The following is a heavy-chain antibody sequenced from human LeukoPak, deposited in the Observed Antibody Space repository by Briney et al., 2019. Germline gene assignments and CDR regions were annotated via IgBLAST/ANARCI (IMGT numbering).Heavy chain of an antibody. CDR3: AGTGDSGSYPLNY. Sequence: GGSLRLSCAASGFTFSSYGMHWVRQAPGKGLEWVAVISYDGSNKYYADSVKGRFTISRDNSKNTLYLQMNSLRAEDTAVYYCAGTGDSGSYPLNYWGQGTLVTVSS. CDR1: GFTFSSYG. D-gene: IGHD1-26*01. V-gene: IGHV3-30*03. J-gene: IGHJ4*02. CDR2: ISYDGSNK.